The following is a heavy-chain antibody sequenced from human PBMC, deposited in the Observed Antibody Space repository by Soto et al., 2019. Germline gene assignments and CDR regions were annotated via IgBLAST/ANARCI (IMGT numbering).Heavy chain of an antibody. Sequence: PGGSLRLSCAASGLTFSSYAMSWVRQAPGKGLEWVSYISGSGSTTYYAGSVKGRFTISRDNAKNSLYLQMNSLRAEDTALYYWARVGSPMVRTLIMNFHHWGQGALVTVS. V-gene: IGHV3-48*04. CDR3: ARVGSPMVRTLIMNFHH. D-gene: IGHD3-10*01. CDR2: ISGSGSTT. J-gene: IGHJ4*02. CDR1: GLTFSSYA.